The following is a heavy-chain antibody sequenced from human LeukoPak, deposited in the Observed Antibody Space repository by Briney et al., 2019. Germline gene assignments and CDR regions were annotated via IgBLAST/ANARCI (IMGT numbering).Heavy chain of an antibody. Sequence: SETLSLTCTVSGGSISSGDYYWSWIRQPPGKGLEWIGYIYYSGSTYYNPSLKSRVTISVDTSKNQFSLKLSSVTAADTAVYYCARAEIMVRGVIISWFDPWGQGTLVTVSS. J-gene: IGHJ5*02. CDR2: IYYSGST. V-gene: IGHV4-30-4*01. CDR3: ARAEIMVRGVIISWFDP. D-gene: IGHD3-10*01. CDR1: GGSISSGDYY.